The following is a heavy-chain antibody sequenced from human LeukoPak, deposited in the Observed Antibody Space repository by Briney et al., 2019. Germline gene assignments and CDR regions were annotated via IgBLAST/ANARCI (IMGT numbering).Heavy chain of an antibody. V-gene: IGHV4-59*01. CDR3: ARHALFVDYYMDV. CDR2: IYYSGST. J-gene: IGHJ6*03. Sequence: ASETLSLTCTVSGGSISSYYWSWIRQPPGKGLEWIGYIYYSGSTNYNPSLKSRVTISVDTSKNQFSLKLSSVTAADTAVYYCARHALFVDYYMDVWGKGTTVTVSS. CDR1: GGSISSYY. D-gene: IGHD2-21*01.